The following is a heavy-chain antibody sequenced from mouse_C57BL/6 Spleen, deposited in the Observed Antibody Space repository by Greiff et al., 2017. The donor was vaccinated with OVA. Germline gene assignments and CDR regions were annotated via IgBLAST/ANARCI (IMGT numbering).Heavy chain of an antibody. V-gene: IGHV1-53*01. CDR1: GYTFTSYW. CDR3: ERGKGGQRRGGAWFAD. D-gene: IGHD3-2*02. Sequence: QVQLQQPGTELVKPGASVKLSCKASGYTFTSYWMHWVKQRPGQGLEWIGNINPSNGGTNYNEKFKSKATLTVDKSSSPAYMPLSRLTSEDSAVYYCERGKGGQRRGGAWFADWGQGTLVTVSA. CDR2: INPSNGGT. J-gene: IGHJ3*01.